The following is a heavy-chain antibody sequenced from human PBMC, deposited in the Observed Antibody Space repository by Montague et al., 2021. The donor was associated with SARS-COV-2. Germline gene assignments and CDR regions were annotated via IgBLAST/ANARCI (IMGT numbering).Heavy chain of an antibody. D-gene: IGHD2-15*01. J-gene: IGHJ2*01. CDR3: ATRKYFSRGSRWYFDL. Sequence: SVKVSCKVYGSTVTELSIHWVRQPPGKGLQWMGDFDPEDGETIFAEKFQGRVTLTEDRSTDTAYMDLSSLRSEDTAVYYCATRKYFSRGSRWYFDLWGRGTLVTVSS. CDR2: FDPEDGET. V-gene: IGHV1-24*01. CDR1: GSTVTELS.